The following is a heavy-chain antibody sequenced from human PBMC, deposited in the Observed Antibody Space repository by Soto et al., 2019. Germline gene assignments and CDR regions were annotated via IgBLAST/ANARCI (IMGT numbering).Heavy chain of an antibody. CDR2: ISAYNGNT. CDR3: ARDRPRGYYYYGMEV. D-gene: IGHD6-6*01. Sequence: QVQLVQSGAEVKKPGASVKVSCKASGYTFTSYGISWVRQAPGQGLQWMGWISAYNGNTNYAQKLQGRVTMTTDTATSTAYMELRSLRSHDTAVYYCARDRPRGYYYYGMEVWGQGTTVTVSS. CDR1: GYTFTSYG. J-gene: IGHJ6*02. V-gene: IGHV1-18*01.